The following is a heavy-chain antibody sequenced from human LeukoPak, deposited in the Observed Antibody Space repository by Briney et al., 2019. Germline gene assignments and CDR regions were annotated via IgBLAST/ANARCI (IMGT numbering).Heavy chain of an antibody. V-gene: IGHV1-69*05. D-gene: IGHD1/OR15-1a*01. Sequence: SVKVSCKAFGGTFSSYAISWVRQAPGQGLEWMGGIIPIFGTANYAQKFQGRVTITTDESTSTAYMELSSLRSEDTAVYYCASQRGSITPNNLYYYYYYMDVWGKGTTVTVSS. J-gene: IGHJ6*03. CDR2: IIPIFGTA. CDR3: ASQRGSITPNNLYYYYYYMDV. CDR1: GGTFSSYA.